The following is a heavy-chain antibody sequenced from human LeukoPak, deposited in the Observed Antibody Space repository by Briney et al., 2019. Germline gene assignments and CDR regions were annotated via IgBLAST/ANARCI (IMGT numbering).Heavy chain of an antibody. D-gene: IGHD3/OR15-3a*01. CDR3: ASYSLDWDFDY. J-gene: IGHJ4*02. Sequence: PSETLSLTCTVSGVSVTNHYWSWIRQPAGKGLEWIGLIYYSVTTNYDPSLKSRVSMSVDTSKNQFSLKVNSVTAADTAVYYCASYSLDWDFDYWGQGTLATVSS. V-gene: IGHV4-4*07. CDR2: IYYSVTT. CDR1: GVSVTNHY.